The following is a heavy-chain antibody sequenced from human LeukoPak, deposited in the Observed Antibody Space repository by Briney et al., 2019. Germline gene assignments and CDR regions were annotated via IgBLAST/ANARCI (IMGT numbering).Heavy chain of an antibody. D-gene: IGHD5-12*01. J-gene: IGHJ6*03. CDR2: ISYTGDTV. Sequence: GGSLRLSCAASGFTFTNYEMNWVRQAPGKGLEWVSYISYTGDTVYYADSVKGRFTISRDNSKNTLYLQMKSLRAEDTAVYYCAKGGGYEAQYYYYYLDVWGKGTTVTISS. CDR3: AKGGGYEAQYYYYYLDV. CDR1: GFTFTNYE. V-gene: IGHV3-48*03.